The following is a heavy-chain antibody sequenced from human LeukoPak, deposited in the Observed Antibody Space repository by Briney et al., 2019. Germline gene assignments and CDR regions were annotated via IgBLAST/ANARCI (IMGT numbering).Heavy chain of an antibody. Sequence: GESLKISCKGSGYSFSNHWIGWVRQLPGRGLDWMGIVYPGDSDVRYNPSFQGQVTISADQSLSNAFLQWSSLKASDTAIYYCATAYNSDYWGQGTQVTVSS. CDR3: ATAYNSDY. V-gene: IGHV5-51*01. D-gene: IGHD1-14*01. CDR2: VYPGDSDV. J-gene: IGHJ4*02. CDR1: GYSFSNHW.